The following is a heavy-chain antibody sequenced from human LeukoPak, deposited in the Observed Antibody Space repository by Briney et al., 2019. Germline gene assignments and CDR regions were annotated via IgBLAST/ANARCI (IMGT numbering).Heavy chain of an antibody. V-gene: IGHV4-31*03. CDR1: GGSISNGYNY. D-gene: IGHD3-10*01. CDR2: IYYSGSA. Sequence: SETLSLTCNVSGGSISNGYNYWSWIRQHPGKGLAWIGYIYYSGSAYYNPSLKSRLTISVDTSKNQFSLNLSSVTAADTAVYYCARESLYYHGSGSHYKIDYWGQGTLVTVSS. CDR3: ARESLYYHGSGSHYKIDY. J-gene: IGHJ4*02.